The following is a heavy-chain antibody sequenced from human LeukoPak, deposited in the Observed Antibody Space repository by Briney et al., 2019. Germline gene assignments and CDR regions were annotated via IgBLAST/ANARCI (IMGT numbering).Heavy chain of an antibody. J-gene: IGHJ6*03. D-gene: IGHD6-13*01. CDR3: ARDSSRTVGYYYYMDV. Sequence: GSLRLSCAASGFTFSSYAMHWVRQAPGKGLEWVAVISYDGSNKYYADSVKGRFTISRDNSKNTLYLQMNSLRAEDTAVYYCARDSSRTVGYYYYMDVWGKGTTVTVSS. CDR1: GFTFSSYA. CDR2: ISYDGSNK. V-gene: IGHV3-30*04.